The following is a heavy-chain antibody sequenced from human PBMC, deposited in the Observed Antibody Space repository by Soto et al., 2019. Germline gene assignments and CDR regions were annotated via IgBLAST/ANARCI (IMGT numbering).Heavy chain of an antibody. CDR2: INAGNGNT. J-gene: IGHJ5*02. CDR3: ARDQRMVRGEINWFDP. V-gene: IGHV1-3*01. D-gene: IGHD3-10*01. CDR1: GYTFTSYA. Sequence: ASVKVSCKASGYTFTSYAMHWVRQAPGQRLEWMGWINAGNGNTKYSQKFQGGVTITRDTSPSTAYMELSSLRSEDTAVYYCARDQRMVRGEINWFDPWGQGTLVTVSS.